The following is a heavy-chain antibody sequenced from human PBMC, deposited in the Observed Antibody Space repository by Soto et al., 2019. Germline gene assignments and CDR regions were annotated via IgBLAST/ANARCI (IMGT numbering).Heavy chain of an antibody. CDR2: IYYSGST. V-gene: IGHV4-31*03. CDR1: GGSISSGGYY. D-gene: IGHD5-12*01. J-gene: IGHJ4*02. Sequence: SETLSLTCTVSGGSISSGGYYWSWIRQHPGKGLEWIGYIYYSGSTYYNPSLKSRVTISVDTSKNQFSLKLSSVTAADTAVYYCARWSPDIVATPPTFDYWGQGTLVTVSS. CDR3: ARWSPDIVATPPTFDY.